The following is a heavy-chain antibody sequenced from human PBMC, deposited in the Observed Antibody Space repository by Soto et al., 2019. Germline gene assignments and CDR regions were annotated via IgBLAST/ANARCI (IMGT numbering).Heavy chain of an antibody. D-gene: IGHD6-19*01. J-gene: IGHJ4*02. CDR1: GFVFTNYG. CDR2: ISNDGSKK. Sequence: GGSLRLCCAASGFVFTNYGMHWVRQAPGKGLEWVAFISNDGSKKYYADSVKGRFTISRDNSENTVYLQMTSLRPDDTAVFYCARDVAMPSGLGLGYWGQGTLVTVSS. V-gene: IGHV3-30*03. CDR3: ARDVAMPSGLGLGY.